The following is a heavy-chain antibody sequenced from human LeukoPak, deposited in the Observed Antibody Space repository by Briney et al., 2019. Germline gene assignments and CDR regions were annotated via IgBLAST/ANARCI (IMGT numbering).Heavy chain of an antibody. CDR3: ARASPYGSGSYDAFDI. D-gene: IGHD3-10*01. CDR2: IYYSGST. J-gene: IGHJ3*02. V-gene: IGHV4-31*03. CDR1: GGSISSGGYY. Sequence: SETPSLICTVSGGSISSGGYYWSWIRQHPGKGLEWIGYIYYSGSTYYNPSLKSRVTISVDTSKNQFSLKLSSVTAADTAVYYCARASPYGSGSYDAFDIWGQGTMVTVSS.